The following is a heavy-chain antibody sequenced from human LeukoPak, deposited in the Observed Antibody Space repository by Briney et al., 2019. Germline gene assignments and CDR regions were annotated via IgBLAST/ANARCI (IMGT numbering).Heavy chain of an antibody. D-gene: IGHD6-19*01. CDR2: IYHSGNI. CDR1: GVSISSGGYS. CDR3: ASMRSGPVAGTESNNSYYYSGMDV. V-gene: IGHV4-30-2*01. Sequence: PSQTLSLACAVSGVSISSGGYSWSWIRQPPGKGLEWIGFIYHSGNIYYNPSLKSRVTISVDTSKNQFSLKLSSVTAADTAVYYCASMRSGPVAGTESNNSYYYSGMDVWGQGNTVTVSS. J-gene: IGHJ6*02.